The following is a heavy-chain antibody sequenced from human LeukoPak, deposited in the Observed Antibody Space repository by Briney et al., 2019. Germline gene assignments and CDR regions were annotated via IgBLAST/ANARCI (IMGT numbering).Heavy chain of an antibody. D-gene: IGHD1-14*01. Sequence: PSETLSLTCTVSGGSISSSSYYWGWIRQPPGKGLEWIGSIYYSGSTYYNPSLKSRVTISVDTSKNQFSLKLSSVTAADTAVYYCARDSKALRRDRGAFDIWGQGTMVTVSS. CDR3: ARDSKALRRDRGAFDI. V-gene: IGHV4-39*07. CDR2: IYYSGST. CDR1: GGSISSSSYY. J-gene: IGHJ3*02.